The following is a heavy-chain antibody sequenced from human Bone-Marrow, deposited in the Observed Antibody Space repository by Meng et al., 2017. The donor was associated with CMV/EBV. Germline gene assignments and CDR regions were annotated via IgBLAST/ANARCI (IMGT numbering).Heavy chain of an antibody. J-gene: IGHJ4*02. CDR1: GFTFSNYW. CDR3: ARVSCSSTSCYFDY. CDR2: INSDGSST. V-gene: IGHV3-74*01. D-gene: IGHD2-2*01. Sequence: ESLKISCAASGFTFSNYWMHWVRQAPGKGLVWVSRINSDGSSTSYADSVKGRFTISRDNAKNTLYLQMNSLRAEDTAVYYCARVSCSSTSCYFDYWGQGTLVTVSS.